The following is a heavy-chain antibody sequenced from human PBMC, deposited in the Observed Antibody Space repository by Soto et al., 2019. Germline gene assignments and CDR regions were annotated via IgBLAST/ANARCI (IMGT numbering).Heavy chain of an antibody. Sequence: ASVKVSCKASGYTFTSYYMHWVRQAPGQGLEWMGIINPSGGSTSYAQKFQGRVTMTRDTSTSTVYMELSSLRSEDTAVYYCARAPKPKGTVTTRGIDLKEHYYYYGMDVWGQGTTVTVSS. CDR3: ARAPKPKGTVTTRGIDLKEHYYYYGMDV. CDR2: INPSGGST. V-gene: IGHV1-46*01. CDR1: GYTFTSYY. J-gene: IGHJ6*02. D-gene: IGHD4-17*01.